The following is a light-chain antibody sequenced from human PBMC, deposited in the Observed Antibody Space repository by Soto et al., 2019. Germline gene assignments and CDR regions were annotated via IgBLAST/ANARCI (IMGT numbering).Light chain of an antibody. CDR3: AAWDDSLNGNV. V-gene: IGLV1-44*01. Sequence: QSVLTQPPSASGPPGQRVTISCSGSSSNIGSNTVNWYQQLPGTAPKLLIYSNNQRPSGVPDRFSGSKSGTSASLAISGLQSEVEAHYYCAAWDDSLNGNVFGSGSKVTVL. CDR1: SSNIGSNT. J-gene: IGLJ1*01. CDR2: SNN.